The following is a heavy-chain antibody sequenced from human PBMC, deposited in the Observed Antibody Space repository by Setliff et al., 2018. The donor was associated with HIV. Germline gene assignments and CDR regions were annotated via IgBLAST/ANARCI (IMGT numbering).Heavy chain of an antibody. CDR3: ATDSSGPLSH. J-gene: IGHJ4*02. CDR2: FHYSGST. Sequence: SETLSLTCNVSGGSISRNYYWGWIRQPPDKGLEWIGSFHYSGSTSYNPSLRSRVTISVDTSKNQLSLKLTSVTAADTATYYCATDSSGPLSHWGPGTLVTVSS. CDR1: GGSISRNYY. V-gene: IGHV4-39*02. D-gene: IGHD3-22*01.